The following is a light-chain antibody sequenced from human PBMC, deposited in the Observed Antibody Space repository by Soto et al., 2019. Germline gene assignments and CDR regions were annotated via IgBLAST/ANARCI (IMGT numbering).Light chain of an antibody. V-gene: IGKV2-28*01. CDR3: MQALQSSYT. CDR1: QSLLHSNGYNY. Sequence: DIVMTQSPLSLPVTPGEPASISCRSSQSLLHSNGYNYLDWYLQKPGQSPQLLIYLGSNRASGVPDRFSGSGSGSDFTLKISRVEADDFGVYYCMQALQSSYTFGQGTKLEIK. J-gene: IGKJ2*01. CDR2: LGS.